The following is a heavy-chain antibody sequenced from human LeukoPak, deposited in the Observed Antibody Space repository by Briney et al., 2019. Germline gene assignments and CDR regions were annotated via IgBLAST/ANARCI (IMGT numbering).Heavy chain of an antibody. D-gene: IGHD2-2*01. CDR3: ASDPDTVPAAILYGY. CDR1: GFTFSSYS. Sequence: TGRSLRLSCAASGFTFSSYSMKWVRQAPGKGLEWVSSISSSSSYIYYANSVKGRFTISRDNAKNSLYLQMNSLRAEDTAVYYCASDPDTVPAAILYGYWGQGTLVTVSS. J-gene: IGHJ4*02. CDR2: ISSSSSYI. V-gene: IGHV3-21*01.